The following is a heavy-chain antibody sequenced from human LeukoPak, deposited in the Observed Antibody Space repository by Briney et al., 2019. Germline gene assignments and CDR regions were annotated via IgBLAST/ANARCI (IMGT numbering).Heavy chain of an antibody. Sequence: PSETLSLTCTVSGGSISSVGYYWSWIREHPGKGLEWFGYIYYSGSTYYNPSLKSRVTISVDTSKNQFCLKLSSVTAADTAVYYCASLSSDYPRSNYYYYYGMDVWGQGTTVTV. CDR2: IYYSGST. V-gene: IGHV4-31*03. J-gene: IGHJ6*02. CDR3: ASLSSDYPRSNYYYYYGMDV. D-gene: IGHD4-17*01. CDR1: GGSISSVGYY.